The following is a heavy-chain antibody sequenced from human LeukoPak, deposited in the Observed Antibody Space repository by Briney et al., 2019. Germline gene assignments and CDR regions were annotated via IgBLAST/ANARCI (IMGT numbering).Heavy chain of an antibody. D-gene: IGHD3-3*01. CDR2: ITGSSSYT. V-gene: IGHV3-11*06. CDR1: GFTFSDYY. Sequence: GGSLRLSCAASGFTFSDYYMSWIRQAPGKGLEWISYITGSSSYTNYADSVKGRFTISRDNAKNSLYPQMNSLRADDPAVYYCARDLGADSMDYDFWSGYSHNGMDVWGQGTTVTVS. J-gene: IGHJ6*02. CDR3: ARDLGADSMDYDFWSGYSHNGMDV.